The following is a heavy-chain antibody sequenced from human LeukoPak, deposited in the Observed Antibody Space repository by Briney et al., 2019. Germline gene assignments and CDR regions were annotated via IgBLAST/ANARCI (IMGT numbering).Heavy chain of an antibody. CDR2: ISGFGDRI. CDR3: AKDLSYDSGDYHVIFDC. Sequence: GGSLRLSCAASGFTFSTYAMSWVRQAAGKGLEWVSAISGFGDRIYYADSVRGRFTTSRDNSKNTLYLQMNSLRAEDTAIYYCAKDLSYDSGDYHVIFDCWGQGTLVTASS. V-gene: IGHV3-23*01. D-gene: IGHD3-22*01. J-gene: IGHJ4*02. CDR1: GFTFSTYA.